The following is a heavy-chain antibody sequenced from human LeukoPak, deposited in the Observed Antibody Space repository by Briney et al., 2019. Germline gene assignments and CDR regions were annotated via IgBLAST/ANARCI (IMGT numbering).Heavy chain of an antibody. J-gene: IGHJ3*02. V-gene: IGHV3-74*01. CDR2: INSDGTST. CDR1: GFTFSSYW. CDR3: ARARDGSGWYTDGFDI. Sequence: GGSLRLSCAASGFTFSSYWMHWVRQAPGKGLVWVSRINSDGTSTTYADSVKGRFTISRNNAKNTLYLQMNSLRAEDTAVYYCARARDGSGWYTDGFDIWGQGTVVTVSS. D-gene: IGHD6-19*01.